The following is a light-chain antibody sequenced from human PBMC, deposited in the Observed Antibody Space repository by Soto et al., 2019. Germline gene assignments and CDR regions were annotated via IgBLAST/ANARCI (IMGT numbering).Light chain of an antibody. CDR3: QQYNTYSYT. J-gene: IGKJ2*01. CDR2: KAS. Sequence: DIQMTQSPSTLSASVGDRVTITCRASQSISNWLAWYQQKPGKAPKLLIYKASGLESGVPSRFSGSGSGTEFTLTISSLQPDDFATYFCQQYNTYSYTFGQGTKLEIK. V-gene: IGKV1-5*03. CDR1: QSISNW.